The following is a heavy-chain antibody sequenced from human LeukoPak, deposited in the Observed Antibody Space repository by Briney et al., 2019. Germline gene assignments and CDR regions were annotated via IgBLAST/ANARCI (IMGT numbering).Heavy chain of an antibody. D-gene: IGHD5-12*01. J-gene: IGHJ4*02. CDR3: ARVAHRYSDYDYHDY. CDR1: GYTFTNYY. Sequence: ASVKVSCKASGYTFTNYYMHWVRQAPGQGLEWMGIINPSGGSTSYAQKFQGRVTMTRDTSTSTVYMDLSSLRSEDTAVYYCARVAHRYSDYDYHDYWGQGTLVTVSS. V-gene: IGHV1-46*01. CDR2: INPSGGST.